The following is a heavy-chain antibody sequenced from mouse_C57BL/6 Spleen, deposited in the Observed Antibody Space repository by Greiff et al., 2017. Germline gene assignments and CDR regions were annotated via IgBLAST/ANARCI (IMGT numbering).Heavy chain of an antibody. CDR1: GYTFTEYT. J-gene: IGHJ2*01. CDR3: ARHEEGAYYSNYAYFDY. D-gene: IGHD2-5*01. Sequence: VQLKQSGAELVKPGASVKLSCKASGYTFTEYTIHWVKQRSGQGLEWIGWFYPGSGSIKYNEKFKDKATLTADKSSSTVYMELSRLTSEDSAVYFCARHEEGAYYSNYAYFDYWGQGTTLTVSS. CDR2: FYPGSGSI. V-gene: IGHV1-62-2*01.